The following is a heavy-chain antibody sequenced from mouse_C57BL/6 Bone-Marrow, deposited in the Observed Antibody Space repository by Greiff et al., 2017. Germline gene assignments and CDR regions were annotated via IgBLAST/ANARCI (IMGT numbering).Heavy chain of an antibody. Sequence: QVQLQQPGAELVMPGASVKLSCKASGYTFTSYWMHWVKQRPGQGLEWIGEIDPSDSYTNYNQKFKGKSTLTVDKSSSTAYMQLSSLTSEDSAVYYCATNGPGFAYWGQGTLVTVSA. CDR1: GYTFTSYW. V-gene: IGHV1-69*01. J-gene: IGHJ3*01. CDR3: ATNGPGFAY. CDR2: IDPSDSYT. D-gene: IGHD3-1*01.